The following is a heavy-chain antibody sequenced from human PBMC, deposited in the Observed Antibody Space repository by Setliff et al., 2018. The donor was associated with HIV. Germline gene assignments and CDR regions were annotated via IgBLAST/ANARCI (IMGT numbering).Heavy chain of an antibody. CDR2: NYPGDSDT. CDR3: GRSGKSGELYAY. Sequence: GESLKISCKGSGYSFSTSWIGWVRQMPGKGLEWMGINYPGDSDTRYSPSFQGQVTISADKSISTAYLQLSSLKASDTAMYYCGRSGKSGELYAYWGQGTQVTVSS. V-gene: IGHV5-51*01. J-gene: IGHJ4*02. CDR1: GYSFSTSW. D-gene: IGHD3-10*01.